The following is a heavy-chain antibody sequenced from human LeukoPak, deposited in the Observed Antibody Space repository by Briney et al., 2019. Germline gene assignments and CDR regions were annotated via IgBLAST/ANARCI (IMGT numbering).Heavy chain of an antibody. CDR3: AELGITMIAGV. CDR1: GFTSSSYE. D-gene: IGHD3-22*01. J-gene: IGHJ6*04. V-gene: IGHV3-48*03. Sequence: GGSLRLSCAVSGFTSSSYETDWVRQAPGGGLGWGLYISSSGSTIYYAASVKGRFTISRDNAKNPLYLQMNSVRAEDTAVYYCAELGITMIAGVWGKGTPVTISS. CDR2: ISSSGSTI.